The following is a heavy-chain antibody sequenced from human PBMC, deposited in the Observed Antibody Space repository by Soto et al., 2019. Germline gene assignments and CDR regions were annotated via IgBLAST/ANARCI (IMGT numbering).Heavy chain of an antibody. Sequence: GGSLRLPCAASGFTFSSYGMHWVRQAPGKGLEWVAVISYDGSNKYYADSVKGRFTISRDNSKNTLYLRMNSLRAEDTAVYYCAKAIVVDEYYFDYWGQGTLVTVSS. V-gene: IGHV3-30*18. CDR3: AKAIVVDEYYFDY. J-gene: IGHJ4*02. CDR1: GFTFSSYG. CDR2: ISYDGSNK. D-gene: IGHD2-15*01.